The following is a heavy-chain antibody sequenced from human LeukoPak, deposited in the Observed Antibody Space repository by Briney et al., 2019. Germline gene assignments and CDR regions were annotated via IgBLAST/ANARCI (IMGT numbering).Heavy chain of an antibody. D-gene: IGHD6-6*01. Sequence: ASVKVSCKASGYTFTGYYMHWVRQAPGQGLEWMGWINPNSGGTNYAQKFQGRVTMTRDTSISTAYMELSRLRSDDTAVHYCARDPSDYYYYYMDVWGKGTTVTVSS. V-gene: IGHV1-2*02. J-gene: IGHJ6*03. CDR1: GYTFTGYY. CDR3: ARDPSDYYYYYMDV. CDR2: INPNSGGT.